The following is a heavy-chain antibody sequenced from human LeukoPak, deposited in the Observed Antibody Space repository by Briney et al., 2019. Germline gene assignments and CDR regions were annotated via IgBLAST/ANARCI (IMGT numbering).Heavy chain of an antibody. J-gene: IGHJ5*02. V-gene: IGHV4-30-4*01. Sequence: SQTLSLTCSVSGGSINNGDYYWSWIRQPPGKGLEWIGYIYYSGSTYYNPSLGSRVAISLDTSKNQFSLRLSSVTAADTAVYYCARQYCSGGSCYGHNWFDPWGQGTLVTVSS. CDR3: ARQYCSGGSCYGHNWFDP. CDR1: GGSINNGDYY. CDR2: IYYSGST. D-gene: IGHD2-15*01.